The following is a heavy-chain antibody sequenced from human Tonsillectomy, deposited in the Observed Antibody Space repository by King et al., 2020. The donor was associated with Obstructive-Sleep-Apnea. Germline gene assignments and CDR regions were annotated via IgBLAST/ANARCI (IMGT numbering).Heavy chain of an antibody. CDR3: ARDYYDSSGFDY. J-gene: IGHJ4*02. Sequence: VQLQQWGAGLLKPSETLSLTCAVYGGSFSGYYWSWIRQPPGKGLEWIGEINHSGSTNYNPSLKSRVTISVDTSKNQFSLKLSSVTAADTAVYYCARDYYDSSGFDYWGQGTLDTVSA. CDR2: INHSGST. CDR1: GGSFSGYY. V-gene: IGHV4-34*01. D-gene: IGHD3-22*01.